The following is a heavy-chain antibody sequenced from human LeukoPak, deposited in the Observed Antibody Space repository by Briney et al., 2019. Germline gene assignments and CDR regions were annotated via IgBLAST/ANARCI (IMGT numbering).Heavy chain of an antibody. J-gene: IGHJ4*02. CDR1: GFTFTNYA. CDR2: ISDNGGST. D-gene: IGHD4-17*01. CDR3: AKCSLGDYGDYRTPGAYYFDY. Sequence: GESLKISCTASGFTFTNYAMSWVRQAPGKGLEWVATISDNGGSTYYVDSVRGRFTISRDNSKNTLYLQMNSLRAEDMAVHYCAKCSLGDYGDYRTPGAYYFDYWGQGTLVTISS. V-gene: IGHV3-23*01.